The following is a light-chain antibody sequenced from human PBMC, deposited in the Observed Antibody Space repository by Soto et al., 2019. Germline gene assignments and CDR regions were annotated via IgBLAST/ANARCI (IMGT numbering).Light chain of an antibody. J-gene: IGKJ1*01. CDR3: QHYGSAPWT. Sequence: DIVLTQSPGTLSLSPGERATLSCRASQNINTNYFAWYQQKSGQAPRLVIYGASSRAPGVPDRFSGSGSEADFTLTINSLEPEDVAVYYCQHYGSAPWTFGQGTKVEIK. V-gene: IGKV3-20*01. CDR1: QNINTNY. CDR2: GAS.